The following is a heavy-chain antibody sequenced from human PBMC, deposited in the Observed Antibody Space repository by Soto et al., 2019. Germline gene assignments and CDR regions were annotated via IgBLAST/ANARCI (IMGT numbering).Heavy chain of an antibody. CDR3: ARSPYCGTECNSGYLDF. V-gene: IGHV3-53*01. CDR1: VFVVNMNY. Sequence: WGALLVSCAPSVFVVNMNYMHWVRQAPGKGLEWVSVMYSDGKTYYGESVKGRFTISRDNSKNTVFLHMKSLRAEDTAVYYGARSPYCGTECNSGYLDFWGQGSMVTVSS. J-gene: IGHJ4*02. CDR2: MYSDGKT. D-gene: IGHD2-21*01.